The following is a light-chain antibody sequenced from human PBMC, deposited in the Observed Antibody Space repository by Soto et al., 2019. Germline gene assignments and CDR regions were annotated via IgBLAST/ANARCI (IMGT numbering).Light chain of an antibody. J-gene: IGKJ5*01. V-gene: IGKV3-20*01. CDR1: QIISRT. CDR3: QQYGSSPIT. Sequence: TQSPSTLSASVGDRVTITFLASQIISRTLAWYQQKSGQAPRLLMYGASSRATGIPDRLSGSGSGTDFTLTISRLEPEDFAVYYCQQYGSSPITFGQGTRLEIK. CDR2: GAS.